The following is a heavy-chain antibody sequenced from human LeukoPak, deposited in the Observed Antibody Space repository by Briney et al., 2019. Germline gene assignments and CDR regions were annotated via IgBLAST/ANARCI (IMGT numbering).Heavy chain of an antibody. J-gene: IGHJ4*02. CDR2: ISSSSSYI. CDR3: ARDGGAVGATEIDY. V-gene: IGHV3-21*01. Sequence: GSLRLSCAASGFTFSSYSMNWVRQAPGKGLEWVSSISSSSSYIYYADSVKGRFTISRDNAKNSLYLQMNSLRAEDTAVYYCARDGGAVGATEIDYWGQGTLVTVSS. D-gene: IGHD1-26*01. CDR1: GFTFSSYS.